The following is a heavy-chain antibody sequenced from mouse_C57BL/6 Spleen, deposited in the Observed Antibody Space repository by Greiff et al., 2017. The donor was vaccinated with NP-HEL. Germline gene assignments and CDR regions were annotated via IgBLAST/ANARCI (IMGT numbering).Heavy chain of an antibody. J-gene: IGHJ1*03. CDR1: EYEFPSHD. CDR3: ARMVTTSYWYFDV. V-gene: IGHV5-2*01. Sequence: EVKLMESGGGLVQPGESLKLSCESNEYEFPSHDMSWVRKTPEKRLELVAAINSDGGSTYYPDTMERRFIISRDNTKKTLYLQMSSLRSEDTALYYCARMVTTSYWYFDVWGTGTTVTVSS. CDR2: INSDGGST. D-gene: IGHD2-2*01.